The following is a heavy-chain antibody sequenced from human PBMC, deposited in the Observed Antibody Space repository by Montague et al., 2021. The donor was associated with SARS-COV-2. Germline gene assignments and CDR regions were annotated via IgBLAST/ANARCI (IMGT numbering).Heavy chain of an antibody. D-gene: IGHD3-22*01. CDR2: ISSSSSYK. CDR1: GFTFSSYS. CDR3: ARDPGYYYDSSGLIDY. J-gene: IGHJ4*02. V-gene: IGHV3-21*01. Sequence: SLRLSCAASGFTFSSYSMNWVRQAPGKGLEWVSSISSSSSYKYYADSVKGRFTISRDNAKNSLYLQMNSLRAEDTAVYYCARDPGYYYDSSGLIDYWGQGTLVTVSS.